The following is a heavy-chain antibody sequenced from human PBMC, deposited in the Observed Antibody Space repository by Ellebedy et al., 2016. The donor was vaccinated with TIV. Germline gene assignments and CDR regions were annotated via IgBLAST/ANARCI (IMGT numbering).Heavy chain of an antibody. CDR2: ISYHGIIK. D-gene: IGHD3-3*01. CDR3: ARRLEYGSHKGCDP. Sequence: GGSLRLXXSVSGFIFSDYGMHWVRQAPGKGLEWVADISYHGIIKSYADSVKGRFTISKDIPKNTLYLQMDSLTAEDTAVYYCARRLEYGSHKGCDPWGQGTLVIVSS. J-gene: IGHJ5*02. V-gene: IGHV3-30*03. CDR1: GFIFSDYG.